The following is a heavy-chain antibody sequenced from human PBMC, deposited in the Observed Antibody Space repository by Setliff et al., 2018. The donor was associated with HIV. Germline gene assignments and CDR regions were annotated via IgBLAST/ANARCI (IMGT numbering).Heavy chain of an antibody. V-gene: IGHV1-2*02. Sequence: GASVKVSCKASGYTFTGYYMHWVRQAPGQGLEWMGWINPNSGGTNYAQKFQGRVTMTRDTSISTAYMELSRLRSDDTAVYCCARVGGGGLRLGELSSYDAFDIWGQGTMVTVSS. CDR3: ARVGGGGLRLGELSSYDAFDI. D-gene: IGHD3-16*02. CDR1: GYTFTGYY. J-gene: IGHJ3*02. CDR2: INPNSGGT.